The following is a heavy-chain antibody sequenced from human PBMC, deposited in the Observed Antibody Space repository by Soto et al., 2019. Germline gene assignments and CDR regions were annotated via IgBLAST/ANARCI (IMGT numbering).Heavy chain of an antibody. CDR3: ARDPGFGALDY. J-gene: IGHJ4*02. V-gene: IGHV3-7*01. CDR2: IKEDGSQK. D-gene: IGHD3-10*01. CDR1: GFSFRSSW. Sequence: EVQLVESGGGLVQPGGSLRLSCAASGFSFRSSWMSWVRQAPGKGLEWVALIKEDGSQKNYVDSVEGRFTISRDNADNSLYLQMNSLRVEDTAVYYCARDPGFGALDYWGQGSLVTVSS.